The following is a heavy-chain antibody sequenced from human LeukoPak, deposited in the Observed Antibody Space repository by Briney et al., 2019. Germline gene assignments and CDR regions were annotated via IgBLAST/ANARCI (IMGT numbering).Heavy chain of an antibody. CDR3: ARTYDFGIGPPGDAFDN. CDR2: ILYDGSNK. J-gene: IGHJ3*02. CDR1: GFTFSSYG. V-gene: IGHV3-30*03. Sequence: GGSLRLSCAASGFTFSSYGMHWVRQAPGKGLEWVALILYDGSNKYYADSVKGRFTISRDNSKNTLYLQMNSLRAEDTAVYYCARTYDFGIGPPGDAFDNWGQGTLVTVFS. D-gene: IGHD3-3*01.